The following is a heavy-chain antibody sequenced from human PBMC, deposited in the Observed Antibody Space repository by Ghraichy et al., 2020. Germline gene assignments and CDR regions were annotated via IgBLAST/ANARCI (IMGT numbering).Heavy chain of an antibody. CDR3: AKDIGDYGDFGPAFDY. V-gene: IGHV3-9*01. Sequence: LSLTCSASGFTFDDFAIHWVRQSPGKGLEWVSGVSWNSGNIAYADSVKGRFTISRDNAKKSLYLQMNSLRAEDTALYYCAKDIGDYGDFGPAFDYWCQRTLVTVSS. J-gene: IGHJ4*02. D-gene: IGHD4-17*01. CDR2: VSWNSGNI. CDR1: GFTFDDFA.